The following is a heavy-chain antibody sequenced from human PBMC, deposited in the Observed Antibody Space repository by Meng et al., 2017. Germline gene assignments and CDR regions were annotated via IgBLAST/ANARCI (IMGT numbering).Heavy chain of an antibody. D-gene: IGHD6-19*01. J-gene: IGHJ4*02. CDR2: IYHGGNT. CDR1: GGSISSVDW. Sequence: QGQSQESGPGLVKPSGTLSLTCVVSGGSISSVDWWSWVRQPPGKGLEWIGEIYHGGNTNYNPSLKSRVTISIDKSKNQFSLKLSSVTAADTAVYYCASWIYSCGWQWGQGTLVTVSS. CDR3: ASWIYSCGWQ. V-gene: IGHV4/OR15-8*02.